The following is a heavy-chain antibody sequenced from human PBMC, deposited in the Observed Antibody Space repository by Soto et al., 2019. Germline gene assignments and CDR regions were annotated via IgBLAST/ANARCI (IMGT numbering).Heavy chain of an antibody. V-gene: IGHV6-1*01. CDR1: GDSVSTNSAA. CDR3: ARWAHEGNFDV. J-gene: IGHJ3*01. CDR2: AYYKSKWIY. Sequence: PSQTLSLTCAISGDSVSTNSAAWSWIRQSPSRGLEWLGRAYYKSKWIYDYGDSENSRITIGPDTSTNQFSLHLNSVTPEDTAVYFCARWAHEGNFDVWGLGTMVTVSS.